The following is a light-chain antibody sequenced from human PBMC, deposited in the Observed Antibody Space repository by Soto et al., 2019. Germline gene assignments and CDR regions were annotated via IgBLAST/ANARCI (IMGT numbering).Light chain of an antibody. CDR1: QTISSW. Sequence: VRMTQSPYTLSGSVGDRVTITCRASQTISSWLAWYQQKPGKAPKLLIYKASTLKSGVPSRFSGSGSRTEFTLTISSLQPDDFATYYCQHYNSYSEAVGQRTNV. CDR3: QHYNSYSEA. J-gene: IGKJ1*01. V-gene: IGKV1-5*03. CDR2: KAS.